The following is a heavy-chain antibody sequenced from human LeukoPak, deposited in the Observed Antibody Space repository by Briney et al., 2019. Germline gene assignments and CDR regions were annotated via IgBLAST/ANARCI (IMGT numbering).Heavy chain of an antibody. CDR3: ARERASHWNDGWFDP. J-gene: IGHJ5*02. D-gene: IGHD1-1*01. Sequence: SETLSLTCTVSGGSISGYSWNWIRQPAGKGLEWIGLIYSSGNTNYNPFLKSRVAISLDTSKNQFSLKLSSMTAADTAVYYCARERASHWNDGWFDPWGQGTLVTVSS. CDR1: GGSISGYS. CDR2: IYSSGNT. V-gene: IGHV4-4*07.